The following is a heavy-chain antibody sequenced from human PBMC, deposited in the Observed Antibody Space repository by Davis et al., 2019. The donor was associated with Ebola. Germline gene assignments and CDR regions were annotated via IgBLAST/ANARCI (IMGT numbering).Heavy chain of an antibody. J-gene: IGHJ3*02. V-gene: IGHV3-9*01. D-gene: IGHD4-11*01. CDR1: GFTFDDYA. CDR3: AKGSERYSNYARGAFDI. Sequence: PGGSLRLSCAASGFTFDDYAMHWVRQAPGKGLEWVSGISWNSGSIGYADSVKGRFTISRDNAKNSLYLQMNSLRAEDTALYYCAKGSERYSNYARGAFDIWGQGTMVTVSS. CDR2: ISWNSGSI.